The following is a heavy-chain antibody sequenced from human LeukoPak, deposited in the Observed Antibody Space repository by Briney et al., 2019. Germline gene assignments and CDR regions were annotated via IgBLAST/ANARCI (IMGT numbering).Heavy chain of an antibody. CDR1: GGSFSGYY. D-gene: IGHD4-17*01. J-gene: IGHJ4*02. CDR2: INHSGST. Sequence: SETLSLTCAVYGGSFSGYYWSWIRQPPGKGLEWIGEINHSGSTNYNPSLKSRVTISVDTSKNQFSLKLSSVTAADTAVYYCARGQERSDYGDSLYYFDYWGQGTLVTVSS. CDR3: ARGQERSDYGDSLYYFDY. V-gene: IGHV4-34*01.